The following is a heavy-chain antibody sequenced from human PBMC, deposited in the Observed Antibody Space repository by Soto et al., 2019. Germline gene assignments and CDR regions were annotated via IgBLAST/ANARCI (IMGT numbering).Heavy chain of an antibody. D-gene: IGHD2-8*01. CDR1: GYTFTSYA. CDR3: ARNGPPVDY. Sequence: QVQLVQSGAEVKKPGASVKVSCKASGYTFTSYAISWVRQAPGQGLEWMGWISAYNGNTKYAQKLQGRVIMTTDTYTSAAYMELRRRISDHTAVYYCARNGPPVDYWGQATVVTVSS. V-gene: IGHV1-18*01. CDR2: ISAYNGNT. J-gene: IGHJ4*02.